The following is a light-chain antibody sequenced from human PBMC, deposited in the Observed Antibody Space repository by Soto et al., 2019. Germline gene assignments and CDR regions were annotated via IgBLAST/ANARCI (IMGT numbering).Light chain of an antibody. CDR2: KVS. V-gene: IGKV2-30*01. J-gene: IGKJ2*01. CDR3: TQGTHWPPYT. Sequence: DVVMTQSPLSLPVTLGQPASISCRSSQSLVYSDGNAYLNWFHQRPGQSPRRLIYKVSYRDSGVPDRFSGSGSGTDFTLKISRVEAEDVGVYYCTQGTHWPPYTFGQGTKLEIK. CDR1: QSLVYSDGNAY.